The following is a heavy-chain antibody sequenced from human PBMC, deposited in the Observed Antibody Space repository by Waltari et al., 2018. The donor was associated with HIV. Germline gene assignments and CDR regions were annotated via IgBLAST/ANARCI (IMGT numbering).Heavy chain of an antibody. CDR1: GYTFTSYD. CDR2: MNPNSGNT. J-gene: IGHJ4*02. Sequence: QVQLVQSGAEVKKPGASVKVSCKASGYTFTSYDINWGRQATGQGLEGMGLMNPNSGNTGYARKFQGRVTMTRNTYISTADMELSSLRSEDTAVYYCARAYYYDSSGGAGGYWGQGTLVTVSS. V-gene: IGHV1-8*01. D-gene: IGHD3-22*01. CDR3: ARAYYYDSSGGAGGY.